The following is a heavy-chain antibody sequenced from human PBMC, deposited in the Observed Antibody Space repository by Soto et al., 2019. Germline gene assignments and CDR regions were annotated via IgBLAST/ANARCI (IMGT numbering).Heavy chain of an antibody. Sequence: QVQLVESGGGVVQPGRSLRLSCAASGFTFSSYAIHWVRQAPGKGLEWVAVIWYDGSNKYYADSVKGRFTISRDNSKNTLYLQMNSLRAEDTAVYYCARDGGQCGVWGQGTTVTVSS. CDR1: GFTFSSYA. J-gene: IGHJ6*02. CDR3: ARDGGQCGV. V-gene: IGHV3-33*01. CDR2: IWYDGSNK. D-gene: IGHD2-21*01.